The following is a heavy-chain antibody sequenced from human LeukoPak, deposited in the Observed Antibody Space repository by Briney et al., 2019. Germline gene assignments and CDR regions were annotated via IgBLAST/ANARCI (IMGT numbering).Heavy chain of an antibody. V-gene: IGHV3-23*01. J-gene: IGHJ1*01. CDR2: ISGSGGST. D-gene: IGHD5-18*01. CDR3: AKDSLGYSYGPTHFQH. Sequence: GGSLRLSCAASGFTFSSYAMSWVRQAPGKGLEWVSAISGSGGSTYYADSVKGRFTISRDNANNTLYLQMNSLRAEDTAVYYCAKDSLGYSYGPTHFQHWGQGTLVTVSS. CDR1: GFTFSSYA.